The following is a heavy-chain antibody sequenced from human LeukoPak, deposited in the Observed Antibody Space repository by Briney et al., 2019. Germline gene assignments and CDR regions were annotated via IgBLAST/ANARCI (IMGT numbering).Heavy chain of an antibody. CDR3: AGVTRWTTTISPWLSYYYMDV. CDR2: INGYKGNT. J-gene: IGHJ6*03. V-gene: IGHV1-18*01. D-gene: IGHD3/OR15-3a*01. Sequence: ASVKVSCKASGYTYSTYGISWVRQAPGQGLEWMGWINGYKGNTNYAQKLQGRVTMTTDTSTSTAYMEMRSPRSDDTAVYYCAGVTRWTTTISPWLSYYYMDVWGKGTTVTISS. CDR1: GYTYSTYG.